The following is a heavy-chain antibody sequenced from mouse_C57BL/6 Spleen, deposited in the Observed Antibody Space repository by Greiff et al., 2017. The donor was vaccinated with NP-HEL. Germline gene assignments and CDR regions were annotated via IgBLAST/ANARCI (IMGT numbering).Heavy chain of an antibody. CDR3: ARRGYYGSSSYDAMDY. Sequence: VQLQQSGAELVKPGASVKISCKASGYAFSSSWMNWVKQRPGKGLEWIGQIYPGDGDTNYNGKFKGKATLTADKSSRTAYMQLSSLTSEDSAVYYWARRGYYGSSSYDAMDYWGQGTSVTVSS. CDR1: GYAFSSSW. D-gene: IGHD1-1*01. CDR2: IYPGDGDT. J-gene: IGHJ4*01. V-gene: IGHV1-80*01.